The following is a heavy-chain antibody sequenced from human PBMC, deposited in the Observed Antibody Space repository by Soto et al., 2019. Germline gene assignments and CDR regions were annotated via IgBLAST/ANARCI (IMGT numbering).Heavy chain of an antibody. CDR3: ARGRRYCDSNGYYVGY. Sequence: SVKVSCKASGGTFSTYTISWVRQAPGQGLEWMGRIIPILNSVNYAQKFQGRVTITADKTTSTAYMELSSLRSEDTAVYYCARGRRYCDSNGYYVGYWGQG. J-gene: IGHJ4*02. CDR1: GGTFSTYT. D-gene: IGHD3-22*01. V-gene: IGHV1-69*08. CDR2: IIPILNSV.